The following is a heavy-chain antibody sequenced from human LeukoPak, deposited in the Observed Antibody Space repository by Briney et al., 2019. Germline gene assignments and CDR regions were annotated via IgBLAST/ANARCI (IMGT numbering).Heavy chain of an antibody. CDR3: ARAEITGTTVGRNWFDP. CDR2: INPNSGGT. CDR1: GYTFTGYY. J-gene: IGHJ5*02. D-gene: IGHD4-23*01. V-gene: IGHV1-2*02. Sequence: ASVKVSCKASGYTFTGYYMHWVRQAPGQGLEWMGWINPNSGGTNYAQKFQGRVTITTDESMSTAYMELSSLRSEDTAVYYCARAEITGTTVGRNWFDPWGQGTLVTVSS.